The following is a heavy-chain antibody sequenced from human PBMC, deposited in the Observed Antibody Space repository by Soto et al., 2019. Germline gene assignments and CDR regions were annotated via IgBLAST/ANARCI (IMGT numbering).Heavy chain of an antibody. J-gene: IGHJ5*02. V-gene: IGHV3-48*02. CDR3: ARVGQQLVRGVTGHDP. CDR1: GFTFSSYS. D-gene: IGHD6-13*01. CDR2: ISSSSSTI. Sequence: GGSLRLSCAASGFTFSSYSMNWVRQAPGKGLEWVSYISSSSSTIYYADSVKGRFTISRDNAKNSLYLQMNSLRDEDTAVYYCARVGQQLVRGVTGHDPWGQGTLVTVSS.